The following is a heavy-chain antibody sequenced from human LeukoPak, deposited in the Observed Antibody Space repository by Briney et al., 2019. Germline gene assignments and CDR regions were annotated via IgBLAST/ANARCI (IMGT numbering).Heavy chain of an antibody. J-gene: IGHJ4*02. CDR3: ARQGLSTFDY. Sequence: PGGSLRLSCAASGFTFNDYYMSWIRQAPGKGLEWVSYITSSSYTNYAGSVKGRFTISKDNAKTSLYLQMNSLRAEDTAVYYCARQGLSTFDYWGQGALVTVSS. V-gene: IGHV3-11*03. CDR1: GFTFNDYY. CDR2: ITSSSYT. D-gene: IGHD2/OR15-2a*01.